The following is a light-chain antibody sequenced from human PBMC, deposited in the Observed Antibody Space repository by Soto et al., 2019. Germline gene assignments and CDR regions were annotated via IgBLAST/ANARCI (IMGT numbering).Light chain of an antibody. CDR1: QGVNNN. CDR3: QQHGSSPIT. J-gene: IGKJ5*01. V-gene: IGKV3-20*01. Sequence: EIVLTQSPGTLSLSPGERGTLSCTASQGVNNNVAWYQQKPGQTPRLLIYGASSRATGIPDRFSGSGSGTDFTLTISRLEPEDFAVYYCQQHGSSPITFGQGTRLEIK. CDR2: GAS.